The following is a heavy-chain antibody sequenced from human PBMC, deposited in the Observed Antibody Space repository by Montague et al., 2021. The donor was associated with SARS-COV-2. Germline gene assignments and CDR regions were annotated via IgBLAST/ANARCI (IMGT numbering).Heavy chain of an antibody. V-gene: IGHV4-34*01. CDR2: GIHSGKT. D-gene: IGHD5-18*01. CDR3: AKGSHIYETRGLRTGWFDP. Sequence: SETLSLTCAVYGESISGSHWSWFRQSPGRGQEWSGEGIHSGKTSYYKNPQSRLTMSVDTYKKLFSLRLSSVTAADTAVYFCAKGSHIYETRGLRTGWFDPWGQGTLVTVSS. J-gene: IGHJ5*02. CDR1: GESISGSH.